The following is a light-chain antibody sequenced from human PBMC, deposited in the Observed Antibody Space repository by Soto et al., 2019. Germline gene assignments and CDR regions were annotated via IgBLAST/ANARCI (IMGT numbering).Light chain of an antibody. CDR2: ENN. CDR3: GTYDSSLRSSV. J-gene: IGLJ6*01. CDR1: SSNIGNNY. Sequence: QSVLTQPPSVSAAPGQKVIVSCSGSSSNIGNNYVSWYRQVPGTAPKLIIYENNERPSGIPDRFSGSKSGTSATLGITGLQTGDEADYYCGTYDSSLRSSVFGTGTQLTVL. V-gene: IGLV1-51*02.